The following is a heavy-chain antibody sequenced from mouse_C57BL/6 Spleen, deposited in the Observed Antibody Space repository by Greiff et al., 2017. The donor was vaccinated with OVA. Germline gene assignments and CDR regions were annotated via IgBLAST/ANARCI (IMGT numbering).Heavy chain of an antibody. Sequence: EVNLVESGGGLVKPGGSLKLSCAASGFTFSSYAMSWVRQTPEKRLEWVATISDGGSYTYYPDNVKGRFTISRDNAKNNLYLQMSHLKSEDTAMYYCAREGSTVVPWYFDVWGTGTTVTVSS. D-gene: IGHD1-1*01. J-gene: IGHJ1*03. CDR3: AREGSTVVPWYFDV. CDR1: GFTFSSYA. CDR2: ISDGGSYT. V-gene: IGHV5-4*01.